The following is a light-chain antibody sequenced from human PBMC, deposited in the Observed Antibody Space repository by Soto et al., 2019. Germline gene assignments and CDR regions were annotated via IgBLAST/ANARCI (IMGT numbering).Light chain of an antibody. CDR2: ANN. CDR3: QSYDSSLSGYV. Sequence: QSALTQPPSVSGAPGQRVTISCTGSISNIGAGYDVRWYQQLPGTAPKLLIYANNNRPSGVPDRFSGSKSGTSASLAITGLQAEDEADYHCQSYDSSLSGYVFGAGTKVTVL. V-gene: IGLV1-40*01. J-gene: IGLJ1*01. CDR1: ISNIGAGYD.